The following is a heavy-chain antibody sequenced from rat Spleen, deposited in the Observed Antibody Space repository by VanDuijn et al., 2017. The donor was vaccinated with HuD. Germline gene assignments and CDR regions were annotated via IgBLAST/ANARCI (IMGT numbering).Heavy chain of an antibody. CDR2: ITNTGGST. CDR3: ARQDTSGYSNWFTY. V-gene: IGHV5-31*01. D-gene: IGHD4-3*01. Sequence: EVQLVESGGGLVQPGRSLKLSCVASGFTFHNYWMTWIRQPPGKGLEWIASITNTGGSTYSPASVKGRFTISRDNAKSTLYLQMNSLRSEDTATYFCARQDTSGYSNWFTYWGQGTLVTVSS. CDR1: GFTFHNYW. J-gene: IGHJ3*01.